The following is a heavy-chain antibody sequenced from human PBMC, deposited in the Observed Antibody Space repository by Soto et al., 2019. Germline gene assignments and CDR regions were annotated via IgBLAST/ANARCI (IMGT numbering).Heavy chain of an antibody. CDR3: ARIVKGSSWYFDY. V-gene: IGHV4-31*03. J-gene: IGHJ4*02. CDR1: GGSISSGGYY. D-gene: IGHD6-13*01. CDR2: IYYSGST. Sequence: SETLSLTCTVSGGSISSGGYYWSWIRQHPGKGLEWIGYIYYSGSTYYNPSLKSRVTISVDTSKNQFSLKLSSVTAADTAVYYCARIVKGSSWYFDYWGQGTLVTVSS.